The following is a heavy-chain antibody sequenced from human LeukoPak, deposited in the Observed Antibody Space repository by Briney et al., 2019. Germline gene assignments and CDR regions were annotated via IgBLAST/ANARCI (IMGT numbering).Heavy chain of an antibody. D-gene: IGHD3-22*01. J-gene: IGHJ4*02. CDR3: ARDRYYYDTSGWSPFDY. CDR1: GYTFTGYY. Sequence: ASVKVSCKASGYTFTGYYMHWVRQAPGQGLEWMGWINPKSGGTNYAQKFQGRVTMTRDTSISTAYMELRSLRSDDTAVYYCARDRYYYDTSGWSPFDYWGQGTLVTVSS. V-gene: IGHV1-2*02. CDR2: INPKSGGT.